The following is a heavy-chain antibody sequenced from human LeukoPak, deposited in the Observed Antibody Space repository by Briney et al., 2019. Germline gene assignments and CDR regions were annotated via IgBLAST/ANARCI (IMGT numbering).Heavy chain of an antibody. Sequence: GGSLRLSCAASGFTFSSYEVNWVRQAPGKGLEWISYISSSGSAIYCADSVKGRFTISRDNARNSLYLQMNSLRAEDTAVYYCVRDYKGTFDYWGQGTLLTVAS. V-gene: IGHV3-48*03. D-gene: IGHD1-7*01. CDR2: ISSSGSAI. J-gene: IGHJ4*02. CDR3: VRDYKGTFDY. CDR1: GFTFSSYE.